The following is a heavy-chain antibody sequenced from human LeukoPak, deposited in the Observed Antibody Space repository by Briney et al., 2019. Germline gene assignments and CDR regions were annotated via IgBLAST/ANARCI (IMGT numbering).Heavy chain of an antibody. CDR2: IYYSGST. CDR1: GGSISTYY. D-gene: IGHD5-18*01. Sequence: SETLSLTCAVFGGSISTYYWSWIRQPPGKGLEWIGYIYYSGSTNYNPSLKSRVTISVDTSKNQFSLKLSSVAAADTAVYYCARDRSNSYGRNLDYWGQGTLVTVSS. J-gene: IGHJ4*02. V-gene: IGHV4-59*12. CDR3: ARDRSNSYGRNLDY.